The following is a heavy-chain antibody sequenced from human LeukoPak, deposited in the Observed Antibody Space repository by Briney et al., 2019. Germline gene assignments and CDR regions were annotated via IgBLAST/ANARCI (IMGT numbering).Heavy chain of an antibody. J-gene: IGHJ4*01. CDR1: GYTHTELS. D-gene: IGHD6-19*01. CDR3: ATDSSSGWLPAFDY. Sequence: ASVKVSCKVCGYTHTELSMHWVRQARGKGLEWMGRFDPEDGETIYAQKFQGRVTMTEDTSTDTAYMELSSLRSEDTAVYYCATDSSSGWLPAFDYWGQGTLVTVSS. CDR2: FDPEDGET. V-gene: IGHV1-24*01.